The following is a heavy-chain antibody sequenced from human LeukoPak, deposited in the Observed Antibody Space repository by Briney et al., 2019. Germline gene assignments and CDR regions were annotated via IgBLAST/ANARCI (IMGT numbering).Heavy chain of an antibody. CDR2: LSDGDNDRT. CDR1: RLLRFTFKHND. J-gene: IGHJ4*02. V-gene: IGHV3-23*01. CDR3: AKDRDTMVRGVIIGYFDY. Sequence: GGSLRLSCTISRLLRFTFKHNDVSWIRQAPGRGLDWVAGLSDGDNDRTYYADSVKGRFTISRDNAKNSLYLQMNSLRAEDTAVYYCAKDRDTMVRGVIIGYFDYWGQGTLVTVSS. D-gene: IGHD3-10*01.